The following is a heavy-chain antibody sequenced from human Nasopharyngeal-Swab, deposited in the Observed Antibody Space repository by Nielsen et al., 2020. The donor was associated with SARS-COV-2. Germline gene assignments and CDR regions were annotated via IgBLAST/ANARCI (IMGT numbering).Heavy chain of an antibody. D-gene: IGHD3-10*01. Sequence: ASVKVSCKASGYTFTSYAMNWVRQATGQGIEWMGWINTNTGKPTYAKGITGRFVFSLDTSVSTAYLQISRLKAEDTAVYYCAREERGVTLEVGYYYYVMVVWVQGTTVTVSS. J-gene: IGHJ6*02. CDR2: INTNTGKP. CDR3: AREERGVTLEVGYYYYVMVV. CDR1: GYTFTSYA. V-gene: IGHV7-4-1*02.